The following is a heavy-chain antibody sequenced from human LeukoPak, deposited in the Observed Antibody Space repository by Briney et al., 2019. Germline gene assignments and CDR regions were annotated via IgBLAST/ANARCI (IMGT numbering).Heavy chain of an antibody. CDR2: ISGSGGST. J-gene: IGHJ3*02. D-gene: IGHD3-10*01. CDR1: GFTFSSYA. V-gene: IGHV3-23*01. CDR3: ARNAERIRATDGFDI. Sequence: PGGSLRLSCAASGFTFSSYAMSWVRQAPGKGLEWVSAISGSGGSTYYADSVKGRFTISRDSSKNTVYLQMNSLRAEDTAVYYCARNAERIRATDGFDIWGQGTMVTVSS.